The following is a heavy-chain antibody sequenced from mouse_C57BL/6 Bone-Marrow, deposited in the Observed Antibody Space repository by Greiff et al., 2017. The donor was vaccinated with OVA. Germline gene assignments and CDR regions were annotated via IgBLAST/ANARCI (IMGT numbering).Heavy chain of an antibody. Sequence: QVQLKQPGAELVKPGASVKLSCKASGYTFTSYWMHWVKQRPGQGLEWIGMIHPNSGSTNYNEKFKSKATLTVDKSSSTAYMQLSSLTSEDSAVYYCARKGWYFDVWGTGTTVTVSS. J-gene: IGHJ1*03. CDR1: GYTFTSYW. CDR3: ARKGWYFDV. CDR2: IHPNSGST. V-gene: IGHV1-64*01.